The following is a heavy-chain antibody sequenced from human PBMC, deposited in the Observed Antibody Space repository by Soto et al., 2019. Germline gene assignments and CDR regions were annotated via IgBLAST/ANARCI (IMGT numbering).Heavy chain of an antibody. CDR1: GYTFTSYA. Sequence: GASVKVSCKASGYTFTSYAMHWVRQAPGQRLEWMGWINAGNGNTKYSQKFQGRVTITRDTSASTAYMELSSLRSEDTAVYYCARALYSSSGYVPYYYYYMDVWGKGTTVTVSS. CDR2: INAGNGNT. D-gene: IGHD5-12*01. CDR3: ARALYSSSGYVPYYYYYMDV. V-gene: IGHV1-3*01. J-gene: IGHJ6*03.